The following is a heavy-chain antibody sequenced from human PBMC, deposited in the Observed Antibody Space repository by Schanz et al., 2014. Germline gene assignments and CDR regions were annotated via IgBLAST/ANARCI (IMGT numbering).Heavy chain of an antibody. J-gene: IGHJ6*03. Sequence: QVQLVQSEAEVKKPGSSVKVSCKASRSTFSSYTISWVRQARGQGLEWVGRFIPVLNIATYAQRFQGRVSITADKSTRTAYMELTSLRSEDTAVYYCAGTYCSSASSYTGYYYMDVWGKGTTVTVSS. CDR1: RSTFSSYT. V-gene: IGHV1-69*02. CDR2: FIPVLNIA. D-gene: IGHD2-2*02. CDR3: AGTYCSSASSYTGYYYMDV.